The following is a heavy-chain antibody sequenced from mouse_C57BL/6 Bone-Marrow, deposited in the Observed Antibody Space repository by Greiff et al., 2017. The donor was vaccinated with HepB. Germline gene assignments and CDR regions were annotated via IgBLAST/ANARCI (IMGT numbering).Heavy chain of an antibody. CDR3: ARGGDYYGSSWFAY. CDR2: INYDGSST. Sequence: EVKLMESEGGLVQPGSSMKLSCTASGFTFSDYYMAWVRQVPEKGLEWVANINYDGSSTYYLDSLKSRFIISRDNAKNILYLQMSSLKSEDTATYYCARGGDYYGSSWFAYWGQGTLVTVSA. J-gene: IGHJ3*01. V-gene: IGHV5-16*01. CDR1: GFTFSDYY. D-gene: IGHD1-1*01.